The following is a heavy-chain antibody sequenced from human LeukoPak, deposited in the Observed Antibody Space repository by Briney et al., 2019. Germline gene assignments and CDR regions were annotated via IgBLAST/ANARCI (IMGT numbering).Heavy chain of an antibody. V-gene: IGHV1-8*01. CDR1: GYTFTSYD. CDR3: ARGELYPRNADFDY. J-gene: IGHJ4*02. Sequence: GASVKVSCKASGYTFTSYDINWVRQATGQGLEWMGWMNPNSGNTGYAQKFQGRVTMTRNTSISTAYMELSSLRSEDTAVYYCARGELYPRNADFDYWGQGTLVTVSS. CDR2: MNPNSGNT. D-gene: IGHD2-15*01.